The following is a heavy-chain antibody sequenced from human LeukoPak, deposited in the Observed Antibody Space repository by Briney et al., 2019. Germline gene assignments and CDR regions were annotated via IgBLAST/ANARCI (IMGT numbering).Heavy chain of an antibody. Sequence: PGGSLRLSCAASGFTFSSYVMNWVRPAPGKGLEWVSVISGGGGSTYYADSVKGRFTISRDNSKNTLFLQMNSLRAEDTAVYYLAKGGYCSSTSCYVGWFDPWGQGTLVTVSS. CDR2: ISGGGGST. J-gene: IGHJ5*02. CDR3: AKGGYCSSTSCYVGWFDP. D-gene: IGHD2-2*01. V-gene: IGHV3-23*01. CDR1: GFTFSSYV.